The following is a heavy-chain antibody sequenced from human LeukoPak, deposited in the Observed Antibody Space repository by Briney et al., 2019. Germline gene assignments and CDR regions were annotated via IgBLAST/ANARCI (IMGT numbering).Heavy chain of an antibody. CDR2: IVVGSGNT. Sequence: SVKVSCKASGFTVTSSAMQWVRQARGQRLEWIGWIVVGSGNTNYAQKFQERVTITRDMSTSTAYMELSSLRSEDTAVYYCAAELSYGMDVWGQGTTVTVSS. J-gene: IGHJ6*02. CDR3: AAELSYGMDV. CDR1: GFTVTSSA. V-gene: IGHV1-58*02. D-gene: IGHD2/OR15-2a*01.